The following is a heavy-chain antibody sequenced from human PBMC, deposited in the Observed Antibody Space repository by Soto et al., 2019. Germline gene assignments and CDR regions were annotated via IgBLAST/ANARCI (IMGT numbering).Heavy chain of an antibody. V-gene: IGHV3-74*01. CDR1: GFTFNSYW. CDR2: INSDGSST. CDR3: ASFPAADDAFDI. J-gene: IGHJ3*02. Sequence: QPGGSLRLSCAASGFTFNSYWMHWVRQAPGKGLVWVSRINSDGSSTNYADSVKGRFTISRDNAKNTLYLQMNSLRAEDTAVYYCASFPAADDAFDIWGRGTMVTVSS. D-gene: IGHD2-2*01.